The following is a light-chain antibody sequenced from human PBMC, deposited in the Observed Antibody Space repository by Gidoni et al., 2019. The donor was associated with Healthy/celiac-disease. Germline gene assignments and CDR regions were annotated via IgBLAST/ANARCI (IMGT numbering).Light chain of an antibody. J-gene: IGKJ4*01. CDR1: QSVSSN. CDR3: QQYNNWPPIT. CDR2: GAS. Sequence: EIVLTQSPATLSVSPGERATLSCRASQSVSSNLAWYQQKPGQAPRLLTYGASTRATGIPARVSGSGSGTEFTLTISSLQSEDFAVYYCQQYNNWPPITFGGGTKVEIK. V-gene: IGKV3-15*01.